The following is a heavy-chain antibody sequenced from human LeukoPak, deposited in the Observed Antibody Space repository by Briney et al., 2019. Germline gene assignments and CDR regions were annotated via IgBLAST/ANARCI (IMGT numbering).Heavy chain of an antibody. Sequence: APVKVSCKASGYRFTSYDMHWVRQAPGQGLEWMGIINPSGGSTSYAQRFQGRVAMTRDASTTTVYMEVNSLTSEDTPVYFCARDGPTAAPFDYWGQGTLVTVSS. CDR3: ARDGPTAAPFDY. CDR2: INPSGGST. CDR1: GYRFTSYD. J-gene: IGHJ4*02. V-gene: IGHV1-46*01. D-gene: IGHD2-2*01.